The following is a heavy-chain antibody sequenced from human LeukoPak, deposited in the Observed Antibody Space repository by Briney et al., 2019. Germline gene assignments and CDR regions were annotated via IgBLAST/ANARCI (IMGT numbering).Heavy chain of an antibody. CDR3: AKEVVVVITTPTEAGFDY. Sequence: SETLSLTCTVSGGSISSSSYYWGWIRQPPGKGLEWIGSIYYSGSTYYNPSLKSRVTISVDTSKNQFSLKLSSVTAADTAVYYCAKEVVVVITTPTEAGFDYWGQGTLVTVSS. V-gene: IGHV4-39*07. CDR1: GGSISSSSYY. CDR2: IYYSGST. J-gene: IGHJ4*02. D-gene: IGHD3-22*01.